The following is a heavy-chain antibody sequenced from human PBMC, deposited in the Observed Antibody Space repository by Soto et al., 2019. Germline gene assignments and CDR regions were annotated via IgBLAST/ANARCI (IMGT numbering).Heavy chain of an antibody. J-gene: IGHJ4*02. V-gene: IGHV1-2*02. D-gene: IGHD3-3*01. CDR2: INPNSGGT. CDR1: GYTFTGYY. Sequence: ASVKVSCKASGYTFTGYYMHWVRQAPGQGLEWMGWINPNSGGTNYAQKFQGRVTMTRDTSTGTVYMELSSLRSEDTAVYYCARDEDFWSGYYLLYWGQGTLVTVSS. CDR3: ARDEDFWSGYYLLY.